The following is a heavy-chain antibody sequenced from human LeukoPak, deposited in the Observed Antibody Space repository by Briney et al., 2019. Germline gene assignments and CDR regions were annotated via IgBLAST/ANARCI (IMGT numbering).Heavy chain of an antibody. V-gene: IGHV1-46*01. J-gene: IGHJ5*02. Sequence: ASVKVSCKASGYTFTSYYMHWVRQAPGQGLEWMGIINPSGGSTSYAQKFQGRVTINADESTSTAYMELSSLRSEDTAVYYCARVVTPKYCSSTSCYWKGWFGPWGQGTLVTVSS. D-gene: IGHD2-2*01. CDR2: INPSGGST. CDR1: GYTFTSYY. CDR3: ARVVTPKYCSSTSCYWKGWFGP.